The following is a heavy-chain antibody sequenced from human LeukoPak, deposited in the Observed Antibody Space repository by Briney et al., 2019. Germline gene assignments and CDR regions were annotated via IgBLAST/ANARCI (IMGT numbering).Heavy chain of an antibody. Sequence: PGGTLRLSCAASGFTFSSYGMSWVRQAPGKGLEWVSAISGSGGSTYYADSVKGRFTISRDNSKNTLYLQMNSLRAEDTALYYCAKVRANWGLIKDAFDIWGQGTMVTVSS. CDR2: ISGSGGST. D-gene: IGHD7-27*01. V-gene: IGHV3-23*01. J-gene: IGHJ3*02. CDR1: GFTFSSYG. CDR3: AKVRANWGLIKDAFDI.